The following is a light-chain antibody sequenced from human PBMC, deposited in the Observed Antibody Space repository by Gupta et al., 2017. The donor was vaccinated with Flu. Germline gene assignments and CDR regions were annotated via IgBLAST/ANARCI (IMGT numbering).Light chain of an antibody. CDR1: TSIIGSNA. Sequence: QSVLAQPPSASGTPGQRVTISGSGSTSIIGSNAVNWYQQVPGTSPKLLIYGTNQRPSGVPDRFAGSKSGTSASLAIRGLQSEDEADYYCAAWDDSLNGHYVFGTGTKVTVL. J-gene: IGLJ1*01. CDR3: AAWDDSLNGHYV. V-gene: IGLV1-44*01. CDR2: GTN.